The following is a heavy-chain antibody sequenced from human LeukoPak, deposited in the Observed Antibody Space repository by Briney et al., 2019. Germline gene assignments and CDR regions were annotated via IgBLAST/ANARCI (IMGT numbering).Heavy chain of an antibody. Sequence: ASVKVSCKVSGYTLSELTMHWVRQVPGKGLEWMGGFDPEDGETISARKFQGRLTMTEDTSTDTAYMELSALSSEDTALYFCTAEDPMMVESLTAYRFDYWGQGTLVTVSS. CDR2: FDPEDGET. CDR1: GYTLSELT. CDR3: TAEDPMMVESLTAYRFDY. V-gene: IGHV1-24*01. D-gene: IGHD3-22*01. J-gene: IGHJ4*02.